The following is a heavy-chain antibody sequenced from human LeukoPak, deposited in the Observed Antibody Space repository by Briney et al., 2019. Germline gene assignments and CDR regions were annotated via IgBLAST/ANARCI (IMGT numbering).Heavy chain of an antibody. V-gene: IGHV3-33*01. CDR2: IWYDGSNK. D-gene: IGHD2-15*01. J-gene: IGHJ3*01. CDR3: ARQSSATIVSAFAF. Sequence: PGGSLRLFCAASGFTFNTFDMHWVRQAPGKGLEWVAVIWYDGSNKYYADSVKGRLTISRDNSKNTLYLQMNSLRAEDTAVYYCARQSSATIVSAFAFWGQGTMVTVSS. CDR1: GFTFNTFD.